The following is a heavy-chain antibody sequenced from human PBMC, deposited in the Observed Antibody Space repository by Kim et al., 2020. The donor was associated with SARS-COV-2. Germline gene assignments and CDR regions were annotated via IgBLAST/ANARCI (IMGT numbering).Heavy chain of an antibody. D-gene: IGHD2-2*01. CDR3: ARVPQLLGNWFDP. Sequence: YAPGLTGRFVISLDPSDSTAYLQISSLKAEDTAVYYCARVPQLLGNWFDPWGQGTLVTVSS. J-gene: IGHJ5*02. V-gene: IGHV7-4-1*02.